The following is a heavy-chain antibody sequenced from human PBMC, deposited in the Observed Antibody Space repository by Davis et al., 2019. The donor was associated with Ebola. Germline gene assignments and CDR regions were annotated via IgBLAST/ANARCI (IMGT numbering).Heavy chain of an antibody. Sequence: GESLKISCAASGFTFSDYDMCWVRQVTGEGLEWVSGIGIAGDTHYSGSVKGRFTISRENAKNSVYLQMNSLRAGDTAVYYCVRDPSGRGLDVWGQGTTVTVSS. V-gene: IGHV3-13*01. D-gene: IGHD3-10*01. CDR3: VRDPSGRGLDV. CDR2: IGIAGDT. J-gene: IGHJ6*02. CDR1: GFTFSDYD.